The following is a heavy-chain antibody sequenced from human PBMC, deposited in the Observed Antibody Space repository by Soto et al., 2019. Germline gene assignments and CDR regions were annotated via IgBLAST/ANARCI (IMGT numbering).Heavy chain of an antibody. CDR2: IDPSDSYT. CDR3: ASHVSGTGGMDV. V-gene: IGHV5-10-1*01. D-gene: IGHD3-10*01. CDR1: GYSFTSYR. Sequence: GESLKISCKGSGYSFTSYRISWVRQMPGKGLEWMGRIDPSDSYTNYSPSFQGHVTISADKSISTAYLQWSSLKASDTAMYYCASHVSGTGGMDVWGQGTTVTVSS. J-gene: IGHJ6*02.